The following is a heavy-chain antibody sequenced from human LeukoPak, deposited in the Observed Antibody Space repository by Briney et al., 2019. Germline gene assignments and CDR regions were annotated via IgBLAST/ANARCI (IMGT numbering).Heavy chain of an antibody. J-gene: IGHJ5*02. CDR2: IYTSGST. CDR3: ARDRIAVAENWFDP. V-gene: IGHV4-4*07. CDR1: GGSISSYC. Sequence: SETLSLTCTVSGGSISSYCWSWIRQPAGKGLEWIGRIYTSGSTNYNPSLKSRVTMSVDTSKNQFSLKLSSVTAADTAVYYCARDRIAVAENWFDPWGQGTLVTVSS. D-gene: IGHD6-19*01.